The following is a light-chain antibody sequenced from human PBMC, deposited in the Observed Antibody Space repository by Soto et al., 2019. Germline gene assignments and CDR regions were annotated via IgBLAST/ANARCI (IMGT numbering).Light chain of an antibody. V-gene: IGKV3-15*01. CDR2: GAS. J-gene: IGKJ5*01. Sequence: EIVMTQSPATLSVSPGERATLSCRASQSVSTNLAWYQQRRGQAPSLLIHGASTRATGIPARFSGSGSGTEFTLTISSLQSEDFAVYYCQQYDIWPPITFGQGTRLEI. CDR1: QSVSTN. CDR3: QQYDIWPPIT.